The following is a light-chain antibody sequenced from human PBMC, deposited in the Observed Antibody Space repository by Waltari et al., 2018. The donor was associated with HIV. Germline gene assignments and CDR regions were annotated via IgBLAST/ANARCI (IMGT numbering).Light chain of an antibody. CDR2: EVT. V-gene: IGLV2-8*01. Sequence: QSALTQPPSASGSPGQSVTISCTGTSSAVGSYNYVSWYRQYTGNTPKLMIYEVTKRPSGGPDRFSGSKSGNTASLTVSGLQAEDEADYYCSSYAGYNTVVFGGGTKLTVL. CDR1: SSAVGSYNY. CDR3: SSYAGYNTVV. J-gene: IGLJ2*01.